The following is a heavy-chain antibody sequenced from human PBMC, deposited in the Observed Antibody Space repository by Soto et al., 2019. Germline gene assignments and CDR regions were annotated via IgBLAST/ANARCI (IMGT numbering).Heavy chain of an antibody. Sequence: QVQLVQSGAEVKKPGASVKVSCKASGYTFTSYYIHWVRQAPGQGLEWMGIINPSGGDITYAQKVPGRVTMTRDTSTRTVYMELSSLSSEDTAVYYCGRDGGYQRFDFWGQGALVTVSS. J-gene: IGHJ4*02. V-gene: IGHV1-46*03. CDR1: GYTFTSYY. D-gene: IGHD2-2*01. CDR2: INPSGGDI. CDR3: GRDGGYQRFDF.